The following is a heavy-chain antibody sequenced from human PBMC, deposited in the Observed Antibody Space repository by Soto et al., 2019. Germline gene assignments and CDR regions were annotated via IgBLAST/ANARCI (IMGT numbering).Heavy chain of an antibody. CDR1: GGSISSYY. V-gene: IGHV4-59*12. CDR2: IYYSGST. CDR3: ARGREYDNWNDNWFDP. Sequence: SETLSLTCTVSGGSISSYYWSWIRQPPGRRLEWIGYIYYSGSTNYNPSLKSRVTISVDTSKNQFSLKLSSVTAADTAEYYCARGREYDNWNDNWFDPWGQGTLVTVSS. D-gene: IGHD1-20*01. J-gene: IGHJ5*02.